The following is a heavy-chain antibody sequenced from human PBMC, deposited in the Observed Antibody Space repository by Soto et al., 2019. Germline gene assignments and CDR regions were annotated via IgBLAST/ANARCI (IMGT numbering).Heavy chain of an antibody. CDR2: ISAHNGNT. CDR1: GYTFTSYG. J-gene: IGHJ4*02. Sequence: QVHLVQSGAEVKKPGASVKVSCKASGYTFTSYGITWVRQAPGQGLEWMGWISAHNGNTDYAQKLQVRVIVTRDTSTSTAYMELRSLRSDDTAVYYCARGRYGDYWGQGALVTVSS. V-gene: IGHV1-18*01. D-gene: IGHD1-1*01. CDR3: ARGRYGDY.